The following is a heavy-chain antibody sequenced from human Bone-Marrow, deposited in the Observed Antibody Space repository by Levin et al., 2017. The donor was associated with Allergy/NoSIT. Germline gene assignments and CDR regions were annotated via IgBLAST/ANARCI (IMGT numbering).Heavy chain of an antibody. CDR3: ARSGGVGY. Sequence: SGPTLVKPTQTLTLTCTFSGFSLSPTGVGVGWIRQPPGKALEWLALIYWDDDKHYNQSLKSRLTITKDTSNNQVVLTMTNMDPVDTGTYYCARSGGVGYWGQGTLVIVSS. V-gene: IGHV2-5*02. J-gene: IGHJ4*02. CDR1: GFSLSPTGVG. D-gene: IGHD3-10*01. CDR2: IYWDDDK.